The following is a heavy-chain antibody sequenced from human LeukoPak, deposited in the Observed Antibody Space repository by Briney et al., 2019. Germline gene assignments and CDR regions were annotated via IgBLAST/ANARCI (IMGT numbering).Heavy chain of an antibody. CDR2: IYYSGST. V-gene: IGHV4-39*01. D-gene: IGHD6-13*01. Sequence: SETLSLTCTVSGGSISSSSYYWGWIRQPPGKGLEWIGSIYYSGSTYYNPSLKGRVTISVDTSKNQFSLKLSSVTAADTAVYYCAGSSGWYDSLDYWGQGTLVTVSS. CDR3: AGSSGWYDSLDY. J-gene: IGHJ4*02. CDR1: GGSISSSSYY.